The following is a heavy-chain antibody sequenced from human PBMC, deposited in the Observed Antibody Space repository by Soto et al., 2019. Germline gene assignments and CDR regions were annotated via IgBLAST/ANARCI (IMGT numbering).Heavy chain of an antibody. CDR1: GFTFSTYA. Sequence: GGSLRLSCAASGFTFSTYAMSWVRQAPGKWLEWASAISTSVGSTYYTDSVKGRFTISRDNAKNSLYLLMNSLRAEDTAVYYCARHLNGIRAAFDIWGQGTLVNVSS. CDR2: ISTSVGST. J-gene: IGHJ3*02. CDR3: ARHLNGIRAAFDI. V-gene: IGHV3-23*01.